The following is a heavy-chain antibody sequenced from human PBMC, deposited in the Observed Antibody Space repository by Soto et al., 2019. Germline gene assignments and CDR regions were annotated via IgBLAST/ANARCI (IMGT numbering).Heavy chain of an antibody. Sequence: QVQLVESGGGVVQPGRSLRLSCAASGFTFSSYGMHWVRQAPGKGLEWVAVIWYDGSNKYYADSVKGRFTISRDNSKNTLYLQMNSLRAEDTAVYYCARDMGGYCSGGSCQTGDNWFDPWGQGPLVTVSS. V-gene: IGHV3-33*01. D-gene: IGHD2-15*01. CDR3: ARDMGGYCSGGSCQTGDNWFDP. CDR1: GFTFSSYG. J-gene: IGHJ5*02. CDR2: IWYDGSNK.